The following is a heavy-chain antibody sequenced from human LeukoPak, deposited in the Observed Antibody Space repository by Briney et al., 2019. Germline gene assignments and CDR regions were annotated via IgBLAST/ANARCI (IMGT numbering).Heavy chain of an antibody. CDR3: ARERYDFWSGYSLGVDY. CDR2: INPDSGGT. Sequence: GASVKVSCKASGYTFSGYYMHWVRQAPGQGLEWMGWINPDSGGTNYGQNFQGRVTMTRDMSTSTVYMELSSLRSEDTAVYYCARERYDFWSGYSLGVDYWGQGTLVTVSS. J-gene: IGHJ4*02. V-gene: IGHV1-2*02. D-gene: IGHD3-3*01. CDR1: GYTFSGYY.